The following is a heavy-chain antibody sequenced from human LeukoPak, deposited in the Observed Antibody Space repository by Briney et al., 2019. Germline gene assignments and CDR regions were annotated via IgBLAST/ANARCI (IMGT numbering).Heavy chain of an antibody. V-gene: IGHV3-21*01. Sequence: GGSLRLSCAASGLTFSSYSFNWVRQARGKGLEWVSSITPTSSYIYYADSVKGRFTISRDNAKNSLYLQMNSLRAEDTAVYYCARLRRNNDNSGYYYYYDYWGQGTLVTVSS. CDR3: ARLRRNNDNSGYYYYYDY. D-gene: IGHD3-22*01. J-gene: IGHJ4*02. CDR2: ITPTSSYI. CDR1: GLTFSSYS.